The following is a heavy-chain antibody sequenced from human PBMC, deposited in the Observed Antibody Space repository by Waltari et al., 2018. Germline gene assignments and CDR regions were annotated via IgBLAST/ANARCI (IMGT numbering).Heavy chain of an antibody. D-gene: IGHD4-4*01. CDR1: GFTFSNYD. J-gene: IGHJ4*02. V-gene: IGHV3-23*01. CDR2: MNGGGVNT. CDR3: AKHPTVGHFDY. Sequence: VQLLESGGGLVQPGRSLRLSCAASGFTFSNYDMSWVRQDPGKGLEGVAVMNGGGVNTYYADSVKVRLNISRDNSKNTLYLQMNSLRAEDTAVYYCAKHPTVGHFDYWGQGTLVTVSP.